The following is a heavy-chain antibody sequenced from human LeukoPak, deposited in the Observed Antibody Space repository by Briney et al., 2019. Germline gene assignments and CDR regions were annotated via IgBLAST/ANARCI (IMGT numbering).Heavy chain of an antibody. CDR1: GYTFTDYY. CDR3: ARVSSSGGYYSYDTFNI. J-gene: IGHJ3*02. CDR2: INPNTGTT. Sequence: ASVKVSCKASGYTFTDYYMHWVRQAPGQGLEWMGRINPNTGTTNYAQKFQGRVTITRDTSINTAYMELSSLRSDDTAVYYCARVSSSGGYYSYDTFNIWGQGTMVTVSS. D-gene: IGHD3-22*01. V-gene: IGHV1-2*06.